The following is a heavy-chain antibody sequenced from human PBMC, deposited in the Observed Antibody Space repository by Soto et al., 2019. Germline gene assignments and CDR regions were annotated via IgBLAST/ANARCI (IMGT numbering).Heavy chain of an antibody. CDR3: ARVREYSGYDMANWFDP. Sequence: ASVKVSCKASGYTFTSYYMHWVRQAPGQGLGWMGIINPSGGSTSYAQKFQGRVTISVDTSKNQFSLRLSSVTAADTAVYYCARVREYSGYDMANWFDPWGQGTLVTVSS. D-gene: IGHD5-12*01. V-gene: IGHV1-46*01. CDR2: INPSGGST. CDR1: GYTFTSYY. J-gene: IGHJ5*02.